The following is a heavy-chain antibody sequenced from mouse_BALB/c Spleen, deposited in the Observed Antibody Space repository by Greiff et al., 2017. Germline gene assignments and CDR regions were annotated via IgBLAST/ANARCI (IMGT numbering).Heavy chain of an antibody. CDR3: ARFTTTATPDY. Sequence: EVQLQQSGPELVKPGASVKMSCKASGYTFTSYVMHWVKQKPGQGLEWIGYINPYNDGTKYNEKFKGKATLTSDKSSSTAYMELSSLTSEDSAVYYCARFTTTATPDYWGQGTTLTVSS. J-gene: IGHJ2*01. D-gene: IGHD1-2*01. CDR1: GYTFTSYV. CDR2: INPYNDGT. V-gene: IGHV1-14*01.